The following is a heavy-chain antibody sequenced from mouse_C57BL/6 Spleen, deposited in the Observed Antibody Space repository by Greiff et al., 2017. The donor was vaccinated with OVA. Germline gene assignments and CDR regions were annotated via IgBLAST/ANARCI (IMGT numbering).Heavy chain of an antibody. V-gene: IGHV1-18*01. Sequence: VQLQQSGPELVKPGASVKIPCKASGYTFTDYNMDWVKQSHGKSLEWIGDINPNNGGTIYNQKFKGKATLTVDKSYSTAYMELRSLPSEDTAVYDCARGPRRPSYWYFDVWGTGTTVTVSS. CDR2: INPNNGGT. J-gene: IGHJ1*03. CDR3: ARGPRRPSYWYFDV. CDR1: GYTFTDYN.